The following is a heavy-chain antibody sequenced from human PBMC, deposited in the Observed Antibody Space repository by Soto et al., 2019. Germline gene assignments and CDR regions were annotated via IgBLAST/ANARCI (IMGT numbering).Heavy chain of an antibody. Sequence: QVHLVQSGVEVKKSGASVKVSCKASGYSCSTYGISWVRQAPGQGLEWIGWISGLNGNTNYAQNLQGRVTMTTDTSSSTAYMELRSLGFDDTAMYYCARDLFGEDGAGYFDYWGQGTLVNVSS. V-gene: IGHV1-18*01. CDR2: ISGLNGNT. CDR1: GYSCSTYG. CDR3: ARDLFGEDGAGYFDY. J-gene: IGHJ4*02. D-gene: IGHD3-10*01.